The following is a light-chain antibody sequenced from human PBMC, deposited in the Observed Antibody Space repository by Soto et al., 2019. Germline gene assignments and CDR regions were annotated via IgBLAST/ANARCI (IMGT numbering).Light chain of an antibody. CDR1: QPIGNY. J-gene: IGKJ5*01. CDR2: AAS. CDR3: QQTHAVPLT. Sequence: QMTQSPSSLSASVGDRVTIAFRASQPIGNYLTWYQQKPGEAPKVLIFAASSLRSGVPSRFSGSGYGTDFTLTINNLHPEDSATYYCQQTHAVPLTFGQGTRLEIK. V-gene: IGKV1-39*01.